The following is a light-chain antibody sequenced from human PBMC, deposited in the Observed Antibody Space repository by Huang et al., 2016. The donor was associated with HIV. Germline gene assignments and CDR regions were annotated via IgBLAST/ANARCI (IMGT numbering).Light chain of an antibody. V-gene: IGKV4-1*01. CDR3: QQYYKSPQT. J-gene: IGKJ1*01. Sequence: DILLTQSPDSLAVSLGETATLTCRSSQRLLSSSTNKNYLAWFQQRPGQPPKLLVFWASSREAGIPDRFTGGGSGTQFALTISNVKTEDVAIYYCQQYYKSPQTFGPGTRVEI. CDR1: QRLLSSSTNKNY. CDR2: WAS.